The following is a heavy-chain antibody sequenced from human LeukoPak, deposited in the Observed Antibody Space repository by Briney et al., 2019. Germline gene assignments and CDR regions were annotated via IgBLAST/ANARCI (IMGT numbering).Heavy chain of an antibody. CDR3: ARSSQADDY. Sequence: GGSLRLSCAASGFTFSNYWMHWVRQVPGKGLVWVSRINPGGSSTTYADSVKGQFTISRDNAKNTLYLQMNSLRAEDTAVYYCARSSQADDYWSQGTLVTVSS. V-gene: IGHV3-74*01. CDR2: INPGGSST. CDR1: GFTFSNYW. J-gene: IGHJ4*02. D-gene: IGHD2-2*01.